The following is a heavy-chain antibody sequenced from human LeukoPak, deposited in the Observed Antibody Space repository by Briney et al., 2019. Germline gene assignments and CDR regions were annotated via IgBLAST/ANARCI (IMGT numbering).Heavy chain of an antibody. CDR1: GYTFSDFS. CDR2: ISVRSNYR. CDR3: VRLRRNSDRSGYYYYYEY. Sequence: PGGSLRLSCAASGYTFSDFSVNWVRQAPGKGLEWVSSISVRSNYRYYADSVRGRFTISRDDARDSLFLQMNSLRAEDTAVYFCVRLRRNSDRSGYYYYYEYWGHGTLVTVSS. D-gene: IGHD3-22*01. J-gene: IGHJ4*01. V-gene: IGHV3-21*01.